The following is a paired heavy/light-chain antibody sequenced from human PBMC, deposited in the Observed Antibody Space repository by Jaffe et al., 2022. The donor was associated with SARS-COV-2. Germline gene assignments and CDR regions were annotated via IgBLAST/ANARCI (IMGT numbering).Light chain of an antibody. CDR1: QGISSY. CDR2: AAS. Sequence: DIQLTQSPSFLSASVGDRVTITCRASQGISSYLAWYQQKPGKAPKLLIYAASTLQSGVPSRFSGSGSGTEFTLTISSLQPEDFATYYCQQLNSYPSTTFGQGTRLEIK. J-gene: IGKJ5*01. V-gene: IGKV1-9*01. CDR3: QQLNSYPSTT.
Heavy chain of an antibody. Sequence: EVQLVESGGGLVQPGGSLRLSCAASGFTFSSYDMHWVRQATGKGLEWVSAIGTAGDTYYPGSVKGRFTISRENAKNSLYLQMNSLRAGDTAVYYCARGKIGYGDYEWFDPWGQGTLVTVSS. CDR2: IGTAGDT. CDR1: GFTFSSYD. D-gene: IGHD4-17*01. CDR3: ARGKIGYGDYEWFDP. J-gene: IGHJ5*02. V-gene: IGHV3-13*01.